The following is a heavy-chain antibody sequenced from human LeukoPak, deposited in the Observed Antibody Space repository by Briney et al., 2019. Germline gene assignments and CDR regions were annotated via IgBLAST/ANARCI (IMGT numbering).Heavy chain of an antibody. CDR2: IYYSGST. D-gene: IGHD3-9*01. CDR3: ARGARYFDWLFSR. V-gene: IGHV4-59*01. Sequence: PSETLSLTCTVSGGSISSYYWSWIRQPPGKGLEGIGYIYYSGSTNYNPSLKSRVTISVDTSKNQFSLKLSSVTAADTAVYYCARGARYFDWLFSRWGQGTLVTVSS. CDR1: GGSISSYY. J-gene: IGHJ4*02.